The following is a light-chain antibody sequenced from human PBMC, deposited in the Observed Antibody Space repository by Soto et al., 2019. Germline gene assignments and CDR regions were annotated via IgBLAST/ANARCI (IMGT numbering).Light chain of an antibody. CDR2: WAS. CDR1: HSVLYSSNNRNS. Sequence: DLLLTPSPDALAVSLGERAAINCKSIHSVLYSSNNRNSLAWYQQKPGQPPKLLIYWASTRESGVPDRFSGSGSGTDFTLTISSLQPDDFATYYCQHYNSYSEAFGQGTKVDIK. J-gene: IGKJ1*01. CDR3: QHYNSYSEA. V-gene: IGKV4-1*01.